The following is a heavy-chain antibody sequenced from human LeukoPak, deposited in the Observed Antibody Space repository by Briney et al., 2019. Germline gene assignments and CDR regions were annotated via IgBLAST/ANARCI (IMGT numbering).Heavy chain of an antibody. CDR1: GGSFSSSSYY. D-gene: IGHD3-22*01. V-gene: IGHV4-39*01. Sequence: TSETLSLTCIVSGGSFSSSSYYWGWIRQPPGKGLEWIGSIYYSGSTYYNPSLKSRVTISVDTSKNQFSLKLSSVTAADTAVYYCARRADTYYYDSSGYPNNWYFDLWGRGTLVTVSS. J-gene: IGHJ2*01. CDR3: ARRADTYYYDSSGYPNNWYFDL. CDR2: IYYSGST.